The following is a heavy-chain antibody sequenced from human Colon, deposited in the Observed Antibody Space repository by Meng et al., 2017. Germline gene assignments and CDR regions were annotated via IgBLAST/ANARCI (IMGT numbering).Heavy chain of an antibody. Sequence: QLQLQESGSGLVKPSQTLSLTCSVSGGSISSSSYYWGWIRQPPGKGLEWIGSIYYSGSTFYNPSLKSRVTISVHTSKSHFSLRLSSVTAADTAVYYCAKQNHPAIPDYWGQGTLVTVSS. D-gene: IGHD5-18*01. J-gene: IGHJ4*02. CDR1: GGSISSSSYY. CDR2: IYYSGST. CDR3: AKQNHPAIPDY. V-gene: IGHV4-39*01.